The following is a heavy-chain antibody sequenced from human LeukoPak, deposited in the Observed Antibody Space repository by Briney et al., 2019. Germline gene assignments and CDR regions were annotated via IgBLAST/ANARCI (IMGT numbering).Heavy chain of an antibody. Sequence: SETLSLTCAVSGGSITSSNYYWGWIRQPPGKGLEWIGSIYYRGNTHSNPSLKSRVTISADTSKNQFSLKLSSVTAADTAVYYCARHRYDILTGRPDTFDIWGQGTMVTVS. CDR3: ARHRYDILTGRPDTFDI. CDR2: IYYRGNT. V-gene: IGHV4-39*01. J-gene: IGHJ3*02. D-gene: IGHD3-9*01. CDR1: GGSITSSNYY.